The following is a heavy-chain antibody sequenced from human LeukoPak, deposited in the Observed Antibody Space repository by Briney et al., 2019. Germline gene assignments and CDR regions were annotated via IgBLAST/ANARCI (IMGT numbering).Heavy chain of an antibody. J-gene: IGHJ3*02. CDR3: AKDLRRGYSYALDAFDI. Sequence: GGSLRLSCAASGFTFSTYAMHWVRQAPGKGLEWVAVILYDGSNKYYADSVKGRFTISRDNSKNTLYLQMNSLRAEDTAVYYCAKDLRRGYSYALDAFDIWGQGTMVTVSS. CDR2: ILYDGSNK. D-gene: IGHD5-18*01. CDR1: GFTFSTYA. V-gene: IGHV3-30-3*01.